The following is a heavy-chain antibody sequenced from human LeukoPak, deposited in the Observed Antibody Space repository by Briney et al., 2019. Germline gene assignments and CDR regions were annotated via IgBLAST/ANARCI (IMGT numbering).Heavy chain of an antibody. Sequence: ASVKVSCKASGYTFTSYGISWVRQAPGQGLEWMGWISAYNGNTSYAQKLQGRVTMTTDTSTSTAYMELRSLRSDDTAVYYCARDRSGYSYGYPMGQGTLVTVSS. D-gene: IGHD5-18*01. CDR2: ISAYNGNT. CDR3: ARDRSGYSYGYP. CDR1: GYTFTSYG. J-gene: IGHJ5*02. V-gene: IGHV1-18*01.